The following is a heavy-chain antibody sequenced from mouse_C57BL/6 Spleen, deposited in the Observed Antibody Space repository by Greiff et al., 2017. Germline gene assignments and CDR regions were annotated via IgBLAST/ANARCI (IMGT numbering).Heavy chain of an antibody. CDR3: ARDHWDGVAY. D-gene: IGHD4-1*01. Sequence: EVQLQESGPGLVKPSQSLSLTCSVTGYSITSGYYWNWIRQFPGNKLEWMGYISYDGSNNYNPSLKNRISITRDTSKNQFFLKLNSVTTEDTATYYCARDHWDGVAYWGQGTLVTVSA. CDR2: ISYDGSN. V-gene: IGHV3-6*01. J-gene: IGHJ3*01. CDR1: GYSITSGYY.